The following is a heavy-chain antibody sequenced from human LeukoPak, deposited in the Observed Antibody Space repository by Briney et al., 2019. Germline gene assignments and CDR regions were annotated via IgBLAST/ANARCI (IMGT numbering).Heavy chain of an antibody. Sequence: SVKVSCKASGGTFSSYAISWVRQAPGQGLEWMGGIIPIFGTANYAQKFQGRVTVTADESTSTAYMELSSLRSEDTAVYYCARDCSNDYGDYNYNWFDPWGQGTLVTVSS. CDR3: ARDCSNDYGDYNYNWFDP. CDR1: GGTFSSYA. V-gene: IGHV1-69*13. CDR2: IIPIFGTA. D-gene: IGHD4-17*01. J-gene: IGHJ5*02.